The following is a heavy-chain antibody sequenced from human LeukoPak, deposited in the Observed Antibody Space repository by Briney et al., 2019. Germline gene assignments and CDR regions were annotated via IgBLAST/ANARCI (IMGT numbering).Heavy chain of an antibody. D-gene: IGHD2-8*01. J-gene: IGHJ4*02. CDR3: ARQPRMLYDFDY. Sequence: PSETLSLTCTVSGGSISSSSYYWGWIRQPPGKGLEWIGSIYYSGSTYYNPSLKSRVTISVDTSKNQFSLKLSSVTAADTAVYYCARQPRMLYDFDYWGQGTLVTVSS. V-gene: IGHV4-39*01. CDR1: GGSISSSSYY. CDR2: IYYSGST.